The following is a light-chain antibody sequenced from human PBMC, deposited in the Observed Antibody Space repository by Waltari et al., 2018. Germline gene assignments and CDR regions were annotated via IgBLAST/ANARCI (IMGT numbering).Light chain of an antibody. V-gene: IGLV1-44*01. Sequence: QSVLTQPPSASGTPGQRVSLSCSGSSPNIGSNYVNWYQQLPGTAPKLLIYRDYQRPSGVPDRFSGSKSGTSASLAISWLQSEDEADYYCAAWDDSLNAVIFGGGTKLTVL. CDR3: AAWDDSLNAVI. CDR1: SPNIGSNY. J-gene: IGLJ2*01. CDR2: RDY.